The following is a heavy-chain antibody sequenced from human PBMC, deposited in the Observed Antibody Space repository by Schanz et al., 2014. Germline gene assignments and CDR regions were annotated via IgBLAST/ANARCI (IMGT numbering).Heavy chain of an antibody. CDR2: ISGRSSHI. CDR3: AKDPSHGDYDYYFDY. D-gene: IGHD3-22*01. Sequence: EVLLVESGGGLVKPGGSLRLSCEASGFTFITYTMNWVHQAPGKGLEWVSSISGRSSHIYYADSVKGRFSISRDNAKNSMYLHMNSLRAEDTAVYYCAKDPSHGDYDYYFDYWGQGTLVTVSS. V-gene: IGHV3-21*02. CDR1: GFTFITYT. J-gene: IGHJ4*02.